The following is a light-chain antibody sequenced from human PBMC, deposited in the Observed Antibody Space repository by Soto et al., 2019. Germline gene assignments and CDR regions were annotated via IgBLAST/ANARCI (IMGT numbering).Light chain of an antibody. CDR3: SSYTTRSVV. V-gene: IGLV2-14*01. CDR1: SSDVGGYNS. J-gene: IGLJ2*01. Sequence: QSVLTQPASVSGSPGQSITISCTGTSSDVGGYNSVSWYQQYPGKAPKLIIYDVSNRPSGVSSRFSGSKSGNTASLTISGLQADDEADYYCSSYTTRSVVFGGGTKVNVL. CDR2: DVS.